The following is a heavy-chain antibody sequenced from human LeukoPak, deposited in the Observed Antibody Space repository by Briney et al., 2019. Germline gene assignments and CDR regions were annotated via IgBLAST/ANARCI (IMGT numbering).Heavy chain of an antibody. J-gene: IGHJ4*02. D-gene: IGHD3-22*01. CDR2: IYYSGST. V-gene: IGHV4-59*01. CDR1: GVSISSYY. CDR3: ASYDSSGYHDY. Sequence: SETLSLTCTVSGVSISSYYWSWIRQPPGKGLEWIGYIYYSGSTNYNPSLKSRVSISVDTSKNQFSLRLSSVTAADTALYFCASYDSSGYHDYWGQGTLVTVSS.